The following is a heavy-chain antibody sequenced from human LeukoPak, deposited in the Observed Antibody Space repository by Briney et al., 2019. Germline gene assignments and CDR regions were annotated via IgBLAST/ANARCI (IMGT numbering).Heavy chain of an antibody. CDR2: ISSSSSYI. Sequence: KTGGSLRLSCAASGFTSSSYSMNWVRQAPGKGLEWVSSISSSSSYIYYADSVKGRFTISRDNAKNSLYLQMNSLRAEDTAVYYCARAPYYYDSRSGIFDYWGQGTLVTVSS. J-gene: IGHJ4*02. CDR1: GFTSSSYS. D-gene: IGHD3-22*01. CDR3: ARAPYYYDSRSGIFDY. V-gene: IGHV3-21*01.